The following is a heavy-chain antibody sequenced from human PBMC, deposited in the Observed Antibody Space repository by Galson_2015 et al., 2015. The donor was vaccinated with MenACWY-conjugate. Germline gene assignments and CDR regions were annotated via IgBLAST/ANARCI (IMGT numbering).Heavy chain of an antibody. Sequence: SLRLSCAASGFTFSSYWMHWVRQAPGKGLVWVSRINSDGSSTSYADSVKGRFTISRDNAKNSLYLQMDSLRAEDTAMYYCARAKEQWLSKTFDLWGQGTMVTVSS. V-gene: IGHV3-74*01. CDR1: GFTFSSYW. CDR3: ARAKEQWLSKTFDL. J-gene: IGHJ3*01. D-gene: IGHD6-19*01. CDR2: INSDGSST.